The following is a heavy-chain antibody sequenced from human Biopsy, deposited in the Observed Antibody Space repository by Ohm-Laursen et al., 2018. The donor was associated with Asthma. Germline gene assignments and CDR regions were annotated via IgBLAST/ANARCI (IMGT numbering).Heavy chain of an antibody. CDR2: ISGSGGST. CDR3: AKAERHFDWYWFDP. D-gene: IGHD3-9*01. V-gene: IGHV3-23*01. Sequence: GSLRLSCAASGFTFGDYCMSWVRQVPGQGLGWVSAISGSGGSTYYADSVKGRFTISRDNSKNTLYLQMNSLRAEDTAVYYCAKAERHFDWYWFDPWGQGTLVTVSS. CDR1: GFTFGDYC. J-gene: IGHJ5*02.